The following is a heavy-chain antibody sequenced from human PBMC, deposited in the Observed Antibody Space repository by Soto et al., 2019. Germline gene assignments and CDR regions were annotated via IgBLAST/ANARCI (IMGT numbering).Heavy chain of an antibody. Sequence: GSLRLSCAGSGFAFTNAWMNWVRQAPGKGLEWVGRIKTGTDSGTTDYAAPVKGRFSISRDDSRKTQYLQMNSLKTEDTAMYYCTTDYFGTSGFLDWGQGTLVTVSS. CDR1: GFAFTNAW. V-gene: IGHV3-15*01. CDR2: IKTGTDSGTT. D-gene: IGHD3-3*01. J-gene: IGHJ4*02. CDR3: TTDYFGTSGFLD.